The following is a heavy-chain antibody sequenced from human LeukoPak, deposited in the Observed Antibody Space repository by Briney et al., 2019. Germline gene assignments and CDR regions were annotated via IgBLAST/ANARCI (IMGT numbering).Heavy chain of an antibody. CDR3: AREEFKAARTFDY. D-gene: IGHD6-6*01. J-gene: IGHJ4*02. CDR1: GGSISSYY. CDR2: IYYSGST. V-gene: IGHV4-59*01. Sequence: SETLSLTCTVSGGSISSYYWSWIRQPPGKGLEWIGYIYYSGSTNYNPSLKSRVTISADTSKNQFSLKLSSVTAADTAVYYCAREEFKAARTFDYWGQGTLVTVSS.